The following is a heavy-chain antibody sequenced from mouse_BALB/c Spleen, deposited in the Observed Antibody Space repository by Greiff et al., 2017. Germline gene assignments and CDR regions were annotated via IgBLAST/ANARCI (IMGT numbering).Heavy chain of an antibody. CDR1: GYSITSDYA. CDR2: ISYSGST. Sequence: EVKVEESGPGLVKPSQSLSLTCTVTGYSITSDYAWNWIRQFPGNKLEWMGYISYSGSTSYNPSLKSRISITRDTSKNQFFLQLNSVTTEDTATYYCARYYRYDDGWYFDVWGAGTTVTVSS. J-gene: IGHJ1*01. V-gene: IGHV3-2*02. CDR3: ARYYRYDDGWYFDV. D-gene: IGHD2-14*01.